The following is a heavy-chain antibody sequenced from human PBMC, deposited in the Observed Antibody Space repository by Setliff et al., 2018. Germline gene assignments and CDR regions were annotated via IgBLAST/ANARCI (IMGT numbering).Heavy chain of an antibody. Sequence: NPGGSLRLSCAASGFTFDDYGMSWVRQAPGKGLEWLSKISGTGNTVYYADSVRGRFTISRDNAKNSLYLQMNSLRVEDTAVYYCARDVFDFRTGQAGPWGQGTLVTVSS. J-gene: IGHJ5*02. D-gene: IGHD3-3*01. CDR2: ISGTGNTV. CDR3: ARDVFDFRTGQAGP. V-gene: IGHV3-11*04. CDR1: GFTFDDYG.